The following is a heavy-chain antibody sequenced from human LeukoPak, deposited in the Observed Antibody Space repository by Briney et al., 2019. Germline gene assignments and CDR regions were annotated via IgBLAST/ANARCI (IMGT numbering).Heavy chain of an antibody. Sequence: PSETLSLTCTVSGSSITTYTHWGWIRQSPGKGLEWIASIHHTGNTYYNPSLESRVTISIDTSKNQFSLEVRSVTAADTAFYSCVNSKSNYEAVSWGPGTLVTVSS. D-gene: IGHD3-22*01. J-gene: IGHJ5*02. V-gene: IGHV4-38-2*02. CDR1: GSSITTYTH. CDR3: VNSKSNYEAVS. CDR2: IHHTGNT.